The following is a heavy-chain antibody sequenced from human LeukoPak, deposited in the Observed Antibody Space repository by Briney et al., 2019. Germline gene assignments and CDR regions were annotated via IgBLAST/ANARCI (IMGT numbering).Heavy chain of an antibody. V-gene: IGHV4-38-2*02. CDR1: GYSISSGYY. Sequence: SETLSLACTVSGYSISSGYYWGCIRQPPGKGLEWIASIYHSRRTYYNPSLKSPVTTSVDTSNTHFSLKPSSVTASGTTLYYWARTDYYYDSSGYYQYYFDYWGKGTLVTVSS. CDR2: IYHSRRT. D-gene: IGHD3-22*01. J-gene: IGHJ4*02. CDR3: ARTDYYYDSSGYYQYYFDY.